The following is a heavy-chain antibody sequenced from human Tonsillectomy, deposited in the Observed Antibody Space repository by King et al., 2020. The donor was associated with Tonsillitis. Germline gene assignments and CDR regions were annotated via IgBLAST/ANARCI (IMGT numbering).Heavy chain of an antibody. J-gene: IGHJ5*02. Sequence: QLQESGPGLVKPSQTLSLTCAVSGASISSGSYYWSWIRQPAGKGLEWIGRIYTSGSTNYNPSLESRVTMSTYTSSNQFSLKLSSVTAADTAVYYCAGGVDLSTGGSLFDPWGQGTLVTVSS. V-gene: IGHV4-61*02. CDR3: AGGVDLSTGGSLFDP. CDR1: GASISSGSYY. CDR2: IYTSGST. D-gene: IGHD3-9*01.